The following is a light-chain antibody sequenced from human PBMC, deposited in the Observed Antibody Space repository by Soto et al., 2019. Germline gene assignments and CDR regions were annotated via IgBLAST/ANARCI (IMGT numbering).Light chain of an antibody. CDR2: GPS. Sequence: EIVLTQSPGTLSLSPGERATLSCRASQSISSNYLAWYQQKPGQAPRLLIYGPSSRATGIPDRFSGSGSGTDFTLTISRLEPEDSAIYYCQQYGSWTFGQGTKVEIK. J-gene: IGKJ1*01. CDR1: QSISSNY. V-gene: IGKV3-20*01. CDR3: QQYGSWT.